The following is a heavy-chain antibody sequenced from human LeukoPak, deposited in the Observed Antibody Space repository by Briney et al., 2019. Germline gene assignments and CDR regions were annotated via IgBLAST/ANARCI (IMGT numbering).Heavy chain of an antibody. CDR1: GFIFSSYA. D-gene: IGHD3-22*01. V-gene: IGHV3-30*04. J-gene: IGHJ4*02. Sequence: GRSLRLSCAASGFIFSSYAMHWVRQAPGKGLEWVAVISYDGSNKYYADSVEGRFIISRDNSRNTLYLQMNSLRAEDTAVYYCARGGGYYDSSGYYSLDYWGQGTLVTVSS. CDR3: ARGGGYYDSSGYYSLDY. CDR2: ISYDGSNK.